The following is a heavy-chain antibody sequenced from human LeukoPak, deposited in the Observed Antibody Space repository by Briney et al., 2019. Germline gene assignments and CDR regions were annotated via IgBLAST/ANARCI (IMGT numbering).Heavy chain of an antibody. V-gene: IGHV3-74*01. CDR2: IKSDGSST. CDR3: ARDGMYGSSSYYYYMDV. CDR1: GFTFSTYW. D-gene: IGHD6-6*01. J-gene: IGHJ6*03. Sequence: GGSLRLSCAASGFTFSTYWMHWVRQAPGKGLVWVSRIKSDGSSTNYADSVKGRFTISRDNAKNTLYLQMNSLRAEDTAVYYCARDGMYGSSSYYYYMDVWGKGPMVTVSS.